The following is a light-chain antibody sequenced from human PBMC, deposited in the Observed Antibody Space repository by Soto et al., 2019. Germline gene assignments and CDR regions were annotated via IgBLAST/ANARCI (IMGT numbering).Light chain of an antibody. V-gene: IGKV3-20*01. J-gene: IGKJ4*01. CDR3: QQYDSSPLT. Sequence: EIVLTQSPGTLSLSPGERATISCRASQSVSSSYLAWYQQKPGQAPRLLIYGASSRATGIPDRFSGSGSGTDLTLTISRLEPEDFAVYYCQQYDSSPLTFGGGTKVEIK. CDR1: QSVSSSY. CDR2: GAS.